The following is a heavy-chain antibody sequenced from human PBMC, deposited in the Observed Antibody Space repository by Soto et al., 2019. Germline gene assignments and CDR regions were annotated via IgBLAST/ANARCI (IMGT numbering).Heavy chain of an antibody. V-gene: IGHV1-46*01. Sequence: ASVKVSCKASGYTFTNYYMHWVRQAPGQGLEWMGIINPSGGSTTYAQKFQGRVTLTRDTSTSTVYMELSSLKFDDTAVYYCAREVRQYDYIWGSYPDYWGQGTLVTVSS. CDR3: AREVRQYDYIWGSYPDY. J-gene: IGHJ4*02. CDR1: GYTFTNYY. D-gene: IGHD3-16*02. CDR2: INPSGGST.